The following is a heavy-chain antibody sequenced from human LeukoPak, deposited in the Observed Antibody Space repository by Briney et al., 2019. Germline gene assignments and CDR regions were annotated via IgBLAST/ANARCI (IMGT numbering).Heavy chain of an antibody. CDR2: ISYDGSNK. Sequence: GGSLRLSCAASGFTFGSYGMHWVRQAPGKGLEWVAVISYDGSNKYYADSVKGRFTISRDNSKNTLYLQMNSLRAEDTAVYYCAKDYMVRGYDYYYGMDVWGQGTTVTVSS. J-gene: IGHJ6*02. D-gene: IGHD3-10*01. CDR3: AKDYMVRGYDYYYGMDV. CDR1: GFTFGSYG. V-gene: IGHV3-30*18.